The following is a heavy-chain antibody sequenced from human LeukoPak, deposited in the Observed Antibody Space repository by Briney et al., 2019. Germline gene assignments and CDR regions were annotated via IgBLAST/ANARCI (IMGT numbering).Heavy chain of an antibody. CDR3: ARQAAVAGRLGYYYYGMDV. V-gene: IGHV1-18*01. CDR1: GYTFTSYG. D-gene: IGHD6-19*01. CDR2: ISAYNGNT. J-gene: IGHJ6*02. Sequence: ASVKVSCKASGYTFTSYGISWVRQAPGQGLEWMGWISAYNGNTNYAQKLQGRVTMTTDTSTSTAYMELRSLRSDDTAVYYCARQAAVAGRLGYYYYGMDVWGQGTTVTASS.